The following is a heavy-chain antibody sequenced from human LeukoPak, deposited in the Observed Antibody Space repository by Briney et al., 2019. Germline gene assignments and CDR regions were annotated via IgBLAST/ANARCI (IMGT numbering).Heavy chain of an antibody. CDR2: MNPNSGNT. D-gene: IGHD3-3*01. CDR1: GYTFTSYD. V-gene: IGHV1-8*01. CDR3: ATGLRFLEWLSYFDF. J-gene: IGHJ4*02. Sequence: ASVKVSCKASGYTFTSYDINWVRQATGQGLEWMGWMNPNSGNTGYAQKFQGRVTMTRNTSISTAYMELRSLRSDDTAVYYCATGLRFLEWLSYFDFWGQGTLVTVSS.